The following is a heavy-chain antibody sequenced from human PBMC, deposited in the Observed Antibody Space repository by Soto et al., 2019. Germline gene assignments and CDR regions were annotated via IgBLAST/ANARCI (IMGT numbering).Heavy chain of an antibody. J-gene: IGHJ5*01. CDR1: GDSVSSDSYY. CDR3: VTYSWNYDISSGDS. Sequence: SETLSLTCTVSGDSVSSDSYYWTWIRQPPGEGLEWVGYISSSGNTNYNPSLKSRVTISLDTSINQFSLKLTSVTAADTAVYYCVTYSWNYDISSGDSWGHGTLVTVSS. D-gene: IGHD1-7*01. V-gene: IGHV4-61*01. CDR2: ISSSGNT.